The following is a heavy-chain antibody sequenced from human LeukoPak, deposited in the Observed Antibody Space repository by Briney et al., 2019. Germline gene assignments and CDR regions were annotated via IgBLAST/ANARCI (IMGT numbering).Heavy chain of an antibody. CDR2: ISGSGGSA. CDR1: GFTFSSYA. J-gene: IGHJ6*02. D-gene: IGHD5/OR15-5a*01. V-gene: IGHV3-23*01. Sequence: GGSLRLSCAASGFTFSSYAMSWVRQAPGKGLEWVSAISGSGGSAYYADSVKGRFTISRDNSKNTLYLQMNSLRAEDTAVYYCAKAMSYYYYYYGMDVWGQGTTVTVSS. CDR3: AKAMSYYYYYYGMDV.